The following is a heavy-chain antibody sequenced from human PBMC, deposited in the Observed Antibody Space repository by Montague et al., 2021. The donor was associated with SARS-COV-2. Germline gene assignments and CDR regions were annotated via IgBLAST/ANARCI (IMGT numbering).Heavy chain of an antibody. CDR1: GFVFHDYA. D-gene: IGHD2-2*01. CDR2: ISGSGGGT. V-gene: IGHV3-23*01. J-gene: IGHJ5*01. CDR3: ARDHERVGWPLDS. Sequence: SLRLSCAASGFVFHDYAINWIRQAPGKALEWVSAISGSGGGTYYAESVKRRFATSRDTSKNTVFLQMDSLRVEDTALYFCARDHERVGWPLDSWGQGTLVIVSS.